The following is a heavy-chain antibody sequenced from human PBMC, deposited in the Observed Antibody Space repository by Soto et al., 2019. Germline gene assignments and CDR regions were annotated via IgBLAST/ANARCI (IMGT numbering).Heavy chain of an antibody. CDR3: ARGNKIVVVPAAMGINWFDP. V-gene: IGHV4-34*01. J-gene: IGHJ5*02. CDR2: INHSGST. CDR1: GGSFSGYY. Sequence: SETLSLTCAVYGGSFSGYYWSLIRQPPGKGLEWIGEINHSGSTNYNPSLKSRVTISVDTSKNQFSLKLSSVTAADTAVYYCARGNKIVVVPAAMGINWFDPWGQGTLVTVSS. D-gene: IGHD2-2*01.